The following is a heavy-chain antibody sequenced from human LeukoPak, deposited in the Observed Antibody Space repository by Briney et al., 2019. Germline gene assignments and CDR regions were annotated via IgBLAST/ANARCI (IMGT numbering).Heavy chain of an antibody. Sequence: SETLSLTCAVYGGSFSGYYWSWIRQPPGKGLEWIGEINHSGSTNYNPSLKSRVTISVDTSKNQFSLKLNSMTAADTAIYYCARLHPGGGDDYWGQGILVTVSS. CDR3: ARLHPGGGDDY. J-gene: IGHJ4*02. CDR2: INHSGST. D-gene: IGHD2-8*02. CDR1: GGSFSGYY. V-gene: IGHV4-34*01.